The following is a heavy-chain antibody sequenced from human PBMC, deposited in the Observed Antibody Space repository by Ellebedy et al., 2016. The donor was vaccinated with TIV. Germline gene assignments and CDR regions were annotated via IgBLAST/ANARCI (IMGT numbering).Heavy chain of an antibody. D-gene: IGHD6-6*01. J-gene: IGHJ4*02. V-gene: IGHV1-69*13. CDR1: EGTFSNYA. Sequence: SVKVSCXASEGTFSNYAFTWVRQAPGQGLEWMGGVIPVFGTTNYAQKFQDRLTIIADESTSTTYLELSSLRSDDTAVYYCARGLPIPARLEYYFDYWGQGTLVTVSS. CDR3: ARGLPIPARLEYYFDY. CDR2: VIPVFGTT.